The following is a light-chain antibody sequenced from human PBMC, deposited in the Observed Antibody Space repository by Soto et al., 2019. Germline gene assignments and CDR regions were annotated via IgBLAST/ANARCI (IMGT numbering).Light chain of an antibody. J-gene: IGLJ3*02. V-gene: IGLV6-57*04. Sequence: NFMLTQPHSVSESPGKTVTISCTRSGGSIASDYVQWYQQRPGSAPTTVIYEHNKRPSGVPDRFAASVHSSSNSASLTISGLQTEDEADYYCQSSDIDSWVFGGGTKLTVL. CDR1: GGSIASDY. CDR2: EHN. CDR3: QSSDIDSWV.